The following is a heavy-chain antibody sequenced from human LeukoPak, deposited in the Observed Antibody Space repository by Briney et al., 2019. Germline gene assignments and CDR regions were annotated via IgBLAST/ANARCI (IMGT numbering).Heavy chain of an antibody. CDR1: GYTFTNYF. V-gene: IGHV1-46*01. J-gene: IGHJ4*02. D-gene: IGHD6-6*01. CDR2: INPSGGST. CDR3: ARDSSSSSLDY. Sequence: GASVKVSCKASGYTFTNYFMHWVRQAPGRGLEWMGIINPSGGSTTYAQRFQGRVTMTRDTSTSTVYMELSSLRSEDTAVFYCARDSSSSSLDYWGQGTLVTVSS.